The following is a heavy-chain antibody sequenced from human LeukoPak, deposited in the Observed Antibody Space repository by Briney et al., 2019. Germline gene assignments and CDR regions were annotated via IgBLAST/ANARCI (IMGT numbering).Heavy chain of an antibody. D-gene: IGHD1-20*01. CDR3: ARVSLTGTREYFDY. J-gene: IGHJ4*02. V-gene: IGHV3-48*02. CDR1: GFTFSSYS. CDR2: IWTSSSGTI. Sequence: GGSLILSCAASGFTFSSYSMNWVRQAPGKGLEWVSYIWTSSSGTIYYADSVKGRFTISRDNAKSSLYLQMNSLRDEDTAVYYCARVSLTGTREYFDYWGQGTLVTVSS.